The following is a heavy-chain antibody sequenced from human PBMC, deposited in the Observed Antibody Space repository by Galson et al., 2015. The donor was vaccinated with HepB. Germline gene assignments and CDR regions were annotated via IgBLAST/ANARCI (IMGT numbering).Heavy chain of an antibody. CDR1: GYTFTSYA. J-gene: IGHJ2*01. Sequence: SVKVSCKASGYTFTSYAMHWVRQAPGQRLEWMGWINAGNGNTKYSQKFQGRVTITRDTSASTAYMELSSLRSEDTAVYYCAREIDGIYGGNSVYDWYFDLWGRGTLVTVSS. CDR3: AREIDGIYGGNSVYDWYFDL. V-gene: IGHV1-3*01. CDR2: INAGNGNT. D-gene: IGHD4-23*01.